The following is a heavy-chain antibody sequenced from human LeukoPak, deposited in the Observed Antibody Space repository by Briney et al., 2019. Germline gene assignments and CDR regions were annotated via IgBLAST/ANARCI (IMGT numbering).Heavy chain of an antibody. CDR3: AKRSISGWPHPLGY. Sequence: GGSLRLSCAASGFTFSSYSMNWVRQAPGKGLEWVSAISGSGGSTYYADSVKGRFTISRDNSKNTLYLQMNSLRAEDTAVYYCAKRSISGWPHPLGYWGQGILVTVSS. V-gene: IGHV3-23*01. CDR1: GFTFSSYS. CDR2: ISGSGGST. J-gene: IGHJ4*02. D-gene: IGHD6-19*01.